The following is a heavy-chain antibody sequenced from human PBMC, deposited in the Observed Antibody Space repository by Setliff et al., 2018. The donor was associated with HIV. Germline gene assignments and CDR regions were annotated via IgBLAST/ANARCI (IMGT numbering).Heavy chain of an antibody. J-gene: IGHJ4*02. CDR2: IKPDGSSK. CDR1: GFTFNSYG. V-gene: IGHV3-7*01. Sequence: GGSLRLSCAASGFTFNSYGIHWVRQAPGKGLEWVAHIKPDGSSKKYVDSVKGRFTISRDNAKKSLYLQMNSLRADDTAVYYCARAFSGYYFDYWGQGTLVTVSS. D-gene: IGHD3-3*01. CDR3: ARAFSGYYFDY.